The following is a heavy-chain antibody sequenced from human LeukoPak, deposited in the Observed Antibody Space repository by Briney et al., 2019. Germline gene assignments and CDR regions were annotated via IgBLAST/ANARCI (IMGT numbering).Heavy chain of an antibody. CDR3: ARDEGSFDI. CDR1: GYTFTSYG. J-gene: IGHJ3*02. CDR2: ISAYNGNT. Sequence: ASVKVSCKASGYTFTSYGISWVRQAPGQGLEWMGWISAYNGNTNYAQKFQGRVTMTRDTSTSTAYMELSRLRSDDTAVYYCARDEGSFDIWGQGTMVTVCS. V-gene: IGHV1-18*01.